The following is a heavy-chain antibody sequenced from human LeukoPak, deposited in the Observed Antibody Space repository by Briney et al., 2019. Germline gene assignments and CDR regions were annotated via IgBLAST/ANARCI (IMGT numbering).Heavy chain of an antibody. D-gene: IGHD5-18*01. J-gene: IGHJ4*02. V-gene: IGHV3-21*04. CDR2: ISSSSSYI. CDR1: GFTFSSYS. Sequence: GGSLRLSCAASGFTFSSYSMNWIRQPPGKGLEWVSSISSSSSYIYYADSVKGRFTISRDNAKNSLYLQMNSLRAEDTAVYYCARVRFGYSYGYFDYWGQGTLVTVSS. CDR3: ARVRFGYSYGYFDY.